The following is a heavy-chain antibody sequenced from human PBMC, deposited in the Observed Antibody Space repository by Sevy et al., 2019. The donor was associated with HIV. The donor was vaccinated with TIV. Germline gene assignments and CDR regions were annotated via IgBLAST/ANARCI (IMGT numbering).Heavy chain of an antibody. CDR1: GFTFSSYG. J-gene: IGHJ6*02. V-gene: IGHV3-33*01. Sequence: GGSLRLSCAASGFTFSSYGMHWVRQAPGKGLEWVAVIWYDGSNKYYADSVKGRFTISRDNSKNTLYLQMNSLRAEDTAVYYSARENRQAYYYYGMDVWGQGTTVTVSS. CDR2: IWYDGSNK. CDR3: ARENRQAYYYYGMDV.